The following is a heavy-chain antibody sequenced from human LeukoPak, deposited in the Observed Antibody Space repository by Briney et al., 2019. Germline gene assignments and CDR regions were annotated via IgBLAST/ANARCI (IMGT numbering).Heavy chain of an antibody. D-gene: IGHD3-22*01. J-gene: IGHJ4*02. CDR2: ISSSGSTI. CDR1: GFTFSDYY. V-gene: IGHV3-11*01. CDR3: AGTLSDSYYDGAIDY. Sequence: GGSLRLSCAASGFTFSDYYMSWIRQAPGKGLEWVSYISSSGSTIYYADSVKGRFTISRDNAKNSLYLQMNSLRAEDTAVYYCAGTLSDSYYDGAIDYWGQGTLVTVSP.